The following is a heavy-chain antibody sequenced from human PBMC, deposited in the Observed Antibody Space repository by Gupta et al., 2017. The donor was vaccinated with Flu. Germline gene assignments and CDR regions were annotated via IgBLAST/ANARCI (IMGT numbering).Heavy chain of an antibody. Sequence: AASGFTFSSYAMSWVRQAPGKGLEWVSAISGSGGSTYYADSVKGRFTISRDNSKNTLYLQMNSLRAEDTAVYYCVLKTNKANWFDPWGQGTLVTVSS. J-gene: IGHJ5*02. CDR1: GFTFSSYA. V-gene: IGHV3-23*01. D-gene: IGHD3-16*01. CDR3: VLKTNKANWFDP. CDR2: ISGSGGST.